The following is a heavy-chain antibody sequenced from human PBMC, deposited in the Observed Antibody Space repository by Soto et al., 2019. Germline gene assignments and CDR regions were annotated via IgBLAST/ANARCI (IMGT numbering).Heavy chain of an antibody. D-gene: IGHD3-10*01. CDR1: GYTFTGYY. Sequence: QVQLVQSGAEVKKPGASVKVSCKASGYTFTGYYMHWVRQAPGQGLVWMGWINPNSGGTNYAQKFQGRVTMTRDTSISTAYMERSRRRSDDTAVYYCARVPLLWFGESHYWFDPGGQGTRVAVSS. CDR3: ARVPLLWFGESHYWFDP. J-gene: IGHJ5*02. V-gene: IGHV1-2*02. CDR2: INPNSGGT.